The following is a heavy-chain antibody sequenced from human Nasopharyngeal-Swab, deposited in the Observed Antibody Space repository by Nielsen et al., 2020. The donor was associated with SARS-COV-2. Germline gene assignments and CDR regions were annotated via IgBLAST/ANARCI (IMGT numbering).Heavy chain of an antibody. CDR1: GFTFSDYY. D-gene: IGHD3-3*01. CDR2: ISSSGSTI. Sequence: GGSLRLSCAASGFTFSDYYMSWIRQAPGKGLEWVSYISSSGSTIYYADSVKGRFTISRDNAKNSLYLQMNSLRAEDTAVYYCAPFWSSYYDYYYGMDVWGQGTTVTVSS. V-gene: IGHV3-11*01. J-gene: IGHJ6*02. CDR3: APFWSSYYDYYYGMDV.